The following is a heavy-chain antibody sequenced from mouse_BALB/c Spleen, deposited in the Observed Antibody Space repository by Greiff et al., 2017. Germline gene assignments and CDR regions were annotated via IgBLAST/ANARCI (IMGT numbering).Heavy chain of an antibody. CDR1: GFTFSSFG. Sequence: VQLQQSGGGLVQPGGSRKLSCAASGFTFSSFGMHWVRQAPEKGLEWVAYISSGSSTIYYADTVKGRFTISRDNPKNTLFLQMTSLRSEDTAMYYCARGATDAMDYWGQGTSVTVSS. J-gene: IGHJ4*01. V-gene: IGHV5-17*02. D-gene: IGHD3-1*01. CDR2: ISSGSSTI. CDR3: ARGATDAMDY.